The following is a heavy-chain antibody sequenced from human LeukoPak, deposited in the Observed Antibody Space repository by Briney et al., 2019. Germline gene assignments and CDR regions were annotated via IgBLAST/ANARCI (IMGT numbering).Heavy chain of an antibody. J-gene: IGHJ4*02. CDR2: ISGSGGDA. V-gene: IGHV3-23*01. CDR1: GFTFSSYA. CDR3: AKGGVYGDYYFDY. D-gene: IGHD4-17*01. Sequence: GGSLRLSCAASGFTFSSYAMSWVRQAPGKGLEWVSVISGSGGDAYYADSVKGRFTISGDNSKNTVYLQMNSLRAEDTALYYCAKGGVYGDYYFDYWGQGTLVTVSS.